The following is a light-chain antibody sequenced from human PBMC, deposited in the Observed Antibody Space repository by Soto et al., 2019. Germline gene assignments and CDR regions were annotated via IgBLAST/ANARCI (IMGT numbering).Light chain of an antibody. J-gene: IGLJ2*01. CDR2: DVT. Sequence: QSVLTQPASVSGSPGQSITISCTGTSSDVGGYNYVSWYQQHPGKAPKLMVYDVTKRPSGVSYRFSGSKSGNMASLTISGLQAEDEADYYCSSYTNRRTIIFGGGTKVTVL. CDR3: SSYTNRRTII. CDR1: SSDVGGYNY. V-gene: IGLV2-14*01.